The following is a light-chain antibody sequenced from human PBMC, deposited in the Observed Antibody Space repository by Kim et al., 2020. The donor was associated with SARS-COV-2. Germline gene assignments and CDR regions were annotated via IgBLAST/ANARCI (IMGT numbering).Light chain of an antibody. CDR2: KDN. J-gene: IGLJ3*02. Sequence: GKTVTVSSTRSSGSIASTYVQRYRQRPGRAPTTVIYKDNQRPSGVPARFSGSIDSSSNSASLTISVLKTEDEADYFCQSYDDSNQVFGGGTQLTVL. V-gene: IGLV6-57*03. CDR3: QSYDDSNQV. CDR1: SGSIASTY.